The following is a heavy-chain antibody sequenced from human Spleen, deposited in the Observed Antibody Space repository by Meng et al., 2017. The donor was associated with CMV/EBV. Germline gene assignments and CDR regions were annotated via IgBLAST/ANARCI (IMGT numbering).Heavy chain of an antibody. V-gene: IGHV3-74*01. CDR1: GFTFSSYW. Sequence: GESLKISCAASGFTFSSYWMHWVRQAPGKGLVWVSRINSDGSSTSYADSVKGRFTISRDNAKNTLYLQMNSLRAEDTAVYYCAREPGSGSYGMDVWGQGTTVTVSS. CDR2: INSDGSST. D-gene: IGHD3-10*01. J-gene: IGHJ6*02. CDR3: AREPGSGSYGMDV.